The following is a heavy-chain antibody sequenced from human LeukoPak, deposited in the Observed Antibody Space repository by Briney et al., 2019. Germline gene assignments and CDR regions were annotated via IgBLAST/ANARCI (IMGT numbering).Heavy chain of an antibody. J-gene: IGHJ4*02. V-gene: IGHV3-23*01. CDR1: GFTFSSYA. D-gene: IGHD5/OR15-5a*01. CDR3: AKEKAWVKCLDY. Sequence: PGGSLRLSCAASGFTFSSYAMSWVRQAPGKGLEWVSAISGSGGSTYYADSVKGRFTISRDNSKNTLYPQMNSLRAEDAAVYYCAKEKAWVKCLDYWGQGTLVTVSS. CDR2: ISGSGGST.